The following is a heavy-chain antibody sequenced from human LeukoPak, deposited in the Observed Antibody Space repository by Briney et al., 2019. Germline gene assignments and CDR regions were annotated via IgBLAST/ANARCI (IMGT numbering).Heavy chain of an antibody. J-gene: IGHJ4*02. CDR1: GYTFTGYY. CDR3: ARGLVGNWGARVWHFDY. Sequence: ASVKVSCKASGYTFTGYYMHWVRQAPGQGLEWMGIINPSGGSTSYAQKFQGRVTMTRDTSTSTVYMELSSLRSEDTAVYYCARGLVGNWGARVWHFDYWGQGTLVTVSS. CDR2: INPSGGST. V-gene: IGHV1-46*01. D-gene: IGHD7-27*01.